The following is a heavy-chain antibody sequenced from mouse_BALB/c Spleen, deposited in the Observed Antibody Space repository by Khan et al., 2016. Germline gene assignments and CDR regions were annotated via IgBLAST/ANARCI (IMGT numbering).Heavy chain of an antibody. CDR3: GRHYDGSDWYFDV. Sequence: EVQLVESGGGLVQPKGSLKLSCAASGFTFNTYAMNWVRQAPGQVLEWVARIRSKSNNYATYYADSVKDRFTISRDDSQSMLYLQMHNLNTEDTAMYYGGRHYDGSDWYFDVWGAGTTVTVSS. J-gene: IGHJ1*01. CDR2: IRSKSNNYAT. V-gene: IGHV10-1*02. CDR1: GFTFNTYA. D-gene: IGHD1-1*01.